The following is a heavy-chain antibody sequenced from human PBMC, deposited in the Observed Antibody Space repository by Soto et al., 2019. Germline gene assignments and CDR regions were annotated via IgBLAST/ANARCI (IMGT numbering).Heavy chain of an antibody. Sequence: ASVKVSCKASGYTLKGYYMHWVRQAPGQGLEYMGWVNPDSGATNYTQKFQDRVTMSWDTSITTAYMELTRLTSDDTAVYYCARGTPYYDFWSGYAFDLWGQGTLVTV. CDR1: GYTLKGYY. J-gene: IGHJ4*02. V-gene: IGHV1-2*02. CDR3: ARGTPYYDFWSGYAFDL. D-gene: IGHD3-3*01. CDR2: VNPDSGAT.